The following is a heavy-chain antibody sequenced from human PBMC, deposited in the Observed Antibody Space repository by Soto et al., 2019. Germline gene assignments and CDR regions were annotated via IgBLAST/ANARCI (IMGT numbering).Heavy chain of an antibody. CDR1: GYSISSGYY. CDR2: IYYSGST. J-gene: IGHJ4*02. Sequence: PSETLSLTCAVSGYSISSGYYWGWIRQPPGKGLEWIGSIYYSGSTYYNPSLKSRVTISVDTSKNQFSLKLSSVTAADTAVYYCARGGREAYDILTGYYPVDYWGQGTLVTVSS. D-gene: IGHD3-9*01. CDR3: ARGGREAYDILTGYYPVDY. V-gene: IGHV4-38-2*01.